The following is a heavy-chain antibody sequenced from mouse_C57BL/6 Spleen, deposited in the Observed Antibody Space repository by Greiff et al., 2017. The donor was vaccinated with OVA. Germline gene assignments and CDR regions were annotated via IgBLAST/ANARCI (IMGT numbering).Heavy chain of an antibody. CDR1: GFTFSDYG. V-gene: IGHV5-15*01. CDR3: ARHDYYGSRYFDV. J-gene: IGHJ1*03. CDR2: ISNLAYSI. Sequence: EVQRVESGGGLVQPGGSLKLSCAASGFTFSDYGMAWVRQAPRKGPEWVAFISNLAYSIYYADTVTGRFTISRENAKNTLYLEMSSLRSEDTAMYYCARHDYYGSRYFDVWGTGTTVTVSS. D-gene: IGHD1-1*01.